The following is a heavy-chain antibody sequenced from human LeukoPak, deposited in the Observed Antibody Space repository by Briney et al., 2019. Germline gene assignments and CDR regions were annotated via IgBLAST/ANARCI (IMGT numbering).Heavy chain of an antibody. CDR2: INHSGST. D-gene: IGHD3-22*01. CDR1: GGSFSGYY. CDR3: ARARLLLRFSFDY. J-gene: IGHJ4*02. Sequence: PSETLSLTCAVYGGSFSGYYWSWIRQPPGKGLEWIGEINHSGSTNYNPSLKSRVTISVDTSKNQFSLKLSSVTAADTAVYYCARARLLLRFSFDYWGQGTRVTVSS. V-gene: IGHV4-34*01.